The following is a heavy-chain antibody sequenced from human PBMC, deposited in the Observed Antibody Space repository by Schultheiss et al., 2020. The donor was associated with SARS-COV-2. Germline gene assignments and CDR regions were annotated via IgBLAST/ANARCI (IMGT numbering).Heavy chain of an antibody. CDR1: GFTFSSYG. CDR3: HLLGYCSSTTCYSDY. J-gene: IGHJ4*02. CDR2: SKTKIDGGTT. Sequence: GGSLRLSCAASGFTFSSYGMHWVRQAPGKGLEWVGRSKTKIDGGTTDYAAPVKGRFTISRDDSKSILSLQMDSLKSEETGVYYCHLLGYCSSTTCYSDYWGQGTLVTVSS. V-gene: IGHV3-15*07. D-gene: IGHD2-2*01.